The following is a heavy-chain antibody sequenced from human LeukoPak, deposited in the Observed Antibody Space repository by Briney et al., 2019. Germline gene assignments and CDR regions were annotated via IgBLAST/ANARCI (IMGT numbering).Heavy chain of an antibody. D-gene: IGHD3-22*01. CDR3: ARRVKGSSGYYFDY. CDR1: GVSISSSSYY. Sequence: SETLSLTCTVSGVSISSSSYYWGWIRQPPGKGLEWIGSIYYSGSTYYNPSLKSRVTISVDTSKNQFSLKLSSVTAADTAVYYCARRVKGSSGYYFDYWGQGTLVTVSS. V-gene: IGHV4-39*01. J-gene: IGHJ4*02. CDR2: IYYSGST.